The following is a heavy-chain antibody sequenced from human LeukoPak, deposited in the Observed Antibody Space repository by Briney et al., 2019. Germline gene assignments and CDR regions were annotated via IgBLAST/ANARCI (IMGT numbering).Heavy chain of an antibody. D-gene: IGHD6-13*01. CDR3: ARDRWYGNWFDP. CDR1: GSTFSSYA. V-gene: IGHV1-69*04. CDR2: IIPILGIA. J-gene: IGHJ5*02. Sequence: GASVKVSCKASGSTFSSYAISWVRQAPGQGLEWMGRIIPILGIANYAQKFQGRVTITADKSTSTAYMELSSLRSEDTAVYYCARDRWYGNWFDPWGQRTLVTVSS.